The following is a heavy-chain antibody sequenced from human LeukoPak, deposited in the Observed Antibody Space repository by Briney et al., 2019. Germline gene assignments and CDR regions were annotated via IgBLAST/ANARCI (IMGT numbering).Heavy chain of an antibody. V-gene: IGHV3-23*01. CDR2: ISGSGGST. CDR3: AKGDGLQYYDFWSGYSPSGNWFDP. D-gene: IGHD3-3*01. J-gene: IGHJ5*02. Sequence: GRSLRLSCAASGFTFSSYAMSWVRQAPGKGLEWVSAISGSGGSTYYADSVKGRFTISRDNSKNTLYLQMNSLRAEDTAVYYCAKGDGLQYYDFWSGYSPSGNWFDPWGQGTLVTVSS. CDR1: GFTFSSYA.